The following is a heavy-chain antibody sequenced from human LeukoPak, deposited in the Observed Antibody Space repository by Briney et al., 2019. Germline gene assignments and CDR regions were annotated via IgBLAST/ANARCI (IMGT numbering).Heavy chain of an antibody. D-gene: IGHD6-13*01. Sequence: PGGSLRLSCAASGFTSSSYAMHWVRQAPGKGLEWVAVISYDGSNKYYADSVKGRFTISRDNSKNTLYLQMNSLRAEDTAVYYCARDRTAALDYWGQGTLVTVSS. CDR1: GFTSSSYA. V-gene: IGHV3-30-3*01. CDR2: ISYDGSNK. CDR3: ARDRTAALDY. J-gene: IGHJ4*02.